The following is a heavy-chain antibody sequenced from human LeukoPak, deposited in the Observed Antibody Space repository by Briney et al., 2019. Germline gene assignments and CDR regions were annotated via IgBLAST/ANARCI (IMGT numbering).Heavy chain of an antibody. J-gene: IGHJ5*02. CDR3: ARSLPYNWFDP. Sequence: GGSLRLSCAASGFTFSSYWMHWVRQAPGEGLVWVSRINSDGNSANYADSVKGRFTISRDNAKNTLYLQMNSLRAEDTAVYYCARSLPYNWFDPWGQGTLVTVSS. CDR1: GFTFSSYW. V-gene: IGHV3-74*01. CDR2: INSDGNSA.